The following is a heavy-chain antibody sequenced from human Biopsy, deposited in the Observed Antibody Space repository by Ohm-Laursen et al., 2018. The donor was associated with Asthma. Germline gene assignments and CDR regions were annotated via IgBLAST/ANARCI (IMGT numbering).Heavy chain of an antibody. V-gene: IGHV3-33*08. J-gene: IGHJ6*02. CDR2: IWQDGSNK. CDR1: GFTFICYA. Sequence: SLRLSCAAAGFTFICYAMHWVRQAPGRGRDWVAGIWQDGSNKYYADSVKGRFTIYRDNSKNTLYLQMNSLGAEDTAVYYCTWCICDFWSGYYGMDVWGQGTTVTVSS. D-gene: IGHD3-3*01. CDR3: TWCICDFWSGYYGMDV.